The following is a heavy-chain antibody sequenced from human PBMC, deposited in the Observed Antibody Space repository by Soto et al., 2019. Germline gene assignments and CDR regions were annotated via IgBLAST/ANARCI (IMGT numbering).Heavy chain of an antibody. Sequence: PGGSLRLSCTASGFTFGDYAMSWVRQAPGKGLEWVGFIRSKAYGGTTEYAASVKGRFTISRDDSKSIAYLQMNSLKTEDTAVYYCTGSGSSTPSFDYWGQGTLVTVSS. V-gene: IGHV3-49*04. CDR2: IRSKAYGGTT. CDR3: TGSGSSTPSFDY. D-gene: IGHD1-26*01. J-gene: IGHJ4*02. CDR1: GFTFGDYA.